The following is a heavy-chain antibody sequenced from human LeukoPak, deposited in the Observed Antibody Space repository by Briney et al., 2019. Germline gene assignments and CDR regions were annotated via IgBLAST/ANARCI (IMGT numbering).Heavy chain of an antibody. V-gene: IGHV3-7*01. CDR3: ATDLGSSRPNF. CDR2: IKQDGSEK. CDR1: GFSFSTYW. D-gene: IGHD6-13*01. J-gene: IGHJ4*02. Sequence: GGSLRLSCAASGFSFSTYWMSWVRQAPGKGLEWVANIKQDGSEKYYVDSAKGRFTISRDNAKNSLYLQMNSLRAEDTAVYYCATDLGSSRPNFWGQGTLVTVSS.